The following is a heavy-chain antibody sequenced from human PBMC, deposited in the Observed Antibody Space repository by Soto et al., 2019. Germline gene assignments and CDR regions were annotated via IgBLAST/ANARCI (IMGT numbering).Heavy chain of an antibody. CDR1: GYTFTSDY. Sequence: ASVKVSCKASGYTFTSDYMHWVRQAPGQGLEWMGIINPSGGSTSYAQKFQGRVTMTRDTPTSTVYMELSSLRSEDTAVYYCARDWLLWLKGYWFDPWGQGTLVTVSS. J-gene: IGHJ5*02. V-gene: IGHV1-46*01. CDR2: INPSGGST. D-gene: IGHD3-10*01. CDR3: ARDWLLWLKGYWFDP.